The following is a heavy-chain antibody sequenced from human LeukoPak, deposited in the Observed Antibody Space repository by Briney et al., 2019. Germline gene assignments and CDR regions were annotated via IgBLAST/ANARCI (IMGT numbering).Heavy chain of an antibody. Sequence: SETLSLTCTVSGGSISSYYWSWIRQPPGKGLEWIGYIYYSGSTNYNPSLKSRVTISIDTSKNQFSLKLSSVTAADTAVYYCARENPFTIFGVVISWFDPWGLGTLVTVSS. J-gene: IGHJ5*02. D-gene: IGHD3-3*01. CDR2: IYYSGST. CDR1: GGSISSYY. V-gene: IGHV4-59*01. CDR3: ARENPFTIFGVVISWFDP.